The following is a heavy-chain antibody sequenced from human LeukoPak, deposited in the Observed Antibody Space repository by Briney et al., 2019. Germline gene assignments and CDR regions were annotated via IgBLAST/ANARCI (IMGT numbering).Heavy chain of an antibody. CDR3: ATRIQLFGGDAFDI. Sequence: PSETLSLTCTVSGGSISSYYWSWIRQPPGKGLEWIGYIYYSGSTNYNPSLKSRVTISVDTSKNQFSPKLSSVTAADTAVYYCATRIQLFGGDAFDIWGQGTMVTVSS. J-gene: IGHJ3*02. V-gene: IGHV4-59*01. D-gene: IGHD5-18*01. CDR2: IYYSGST. CDR1: GGSISSYY.